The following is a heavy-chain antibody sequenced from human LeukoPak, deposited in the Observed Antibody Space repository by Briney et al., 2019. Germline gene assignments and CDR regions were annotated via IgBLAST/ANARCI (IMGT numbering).Heavy chain of an antibody. J-gene: IGHJ3*01. Sequence: GGSLRLSCAVSGFTFSNNAMSWVRQSPGKGLEWVSAISGTGGTTYYADSVKGRFTISRDNSKSTVYVQMNSLRAEDTAVYYCVRETTSNYGAFDLWGQGTLVTVSS. CDR1: GFTFSNNA. V-gene: IGHV3-23*01. CDR3: VRETTSNYGAFDL. CDR2: ISGTGGTT. D-gene: IGHD3-9*01.